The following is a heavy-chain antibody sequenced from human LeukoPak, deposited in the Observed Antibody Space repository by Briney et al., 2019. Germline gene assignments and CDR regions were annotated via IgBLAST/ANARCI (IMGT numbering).Heavy chain of an antibody. CDR2: AGWAGGTT. V-gene: IGHV3-43*01. CDR1: GFNFDRYT. D-gene: IGHD3-10*02. J-gene: IGHJ4*02. Sequence: GGSLRLSRATSGFNFDRYTIHWVRQAPGKGLEWVSLAGWAGGTTFYSDSVRGRFTISRDSGRKSVYLQMNSLTTDDTAFYFCAKELDTMFFDYWGQGALVTVSS. CDR3: AKELDTMFFDY.